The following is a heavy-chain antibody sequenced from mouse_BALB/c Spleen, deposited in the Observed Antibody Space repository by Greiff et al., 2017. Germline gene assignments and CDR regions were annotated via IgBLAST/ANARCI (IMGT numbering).Heavy chain of an antibody. Sequence: QVQLQQSGPELVRPGVSVKISCKGSGYTFTDYAMHWVKQSHAKSLEWIGVISTYYGNTNYNQKFKGKATMTVDKSSSTAYMELARLTSEDSAIYYCARKKGDYRYDGGYAMDYWGQGTSVTVSS. D-gene: IGHD2-14*01. J-gene: IGHJ4*01. CDR3: ARKKGDYRYDGGYAMDY. V-gene: IGHV1-67*01. CDR2: ISTYYGNT. CDR1: GYTFTDYA.